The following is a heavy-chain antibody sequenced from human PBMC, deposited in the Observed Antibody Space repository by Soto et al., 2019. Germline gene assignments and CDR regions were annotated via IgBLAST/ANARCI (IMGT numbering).Heavy chain of an antibody. D-gene: IGHD2-15*01. CDR2: IYYSGST. Sequence: SETLSLTCTVSGGSISSHYWSWIRQPPGKGLEWIGYIYYSGSTNYNPSLKSRVTISVDTSKNQFSLKLSSVTAADTAVYYCARLGYCSGGSCYPGGWFDPWGQGNLVTVSS. CDR3: ARLGYCSGGSCYPGGWFDP. CDR1: GGSISSHY. V-gene: IGHV4-59*11. J-gene: IGHJ5*02.